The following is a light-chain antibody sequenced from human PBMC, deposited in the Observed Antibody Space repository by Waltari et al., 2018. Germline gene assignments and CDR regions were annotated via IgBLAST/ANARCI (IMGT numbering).Light chain of an antibody. J-gene: IGKJ2*01. Sequence: EIVMTQSPATLSVSPGERATLSCRASQSVSNKLAWYQQKPGRAPRLLIYGASTRAAGITDRFSGSGSGTEFTLTISGLQSEDFAVYYCQQYDNWYTFGQGTKLEIK. CDR1: QSVSNK. CDR2: GAS. CDR3: QQYDNWYT. V-gene: IGKV3-15*01.